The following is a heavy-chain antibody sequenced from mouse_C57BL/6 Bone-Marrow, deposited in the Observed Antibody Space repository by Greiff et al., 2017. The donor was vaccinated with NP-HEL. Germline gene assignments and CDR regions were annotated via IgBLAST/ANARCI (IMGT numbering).Heavy chain of an antibody. CDR3: ARERAQATFLFAY. Sequence: QVQLQQPGAELVKPGASVKLSCKASGYTFTSYWMHWVKQRPGQGLEWIGMIYPNSGSTNYNEKFKSKATLTVDKSSSTAYMQLSSLTSEDSAVYYCARERAQATFLFAYWGKGTLVTVSA. J-gene: IGHJ3*01. V-gene: IGHV1-64*01. CDR2: IYPNSGST. CDR1: GYTFTSYW. D-gene: IGHD3-2*02.